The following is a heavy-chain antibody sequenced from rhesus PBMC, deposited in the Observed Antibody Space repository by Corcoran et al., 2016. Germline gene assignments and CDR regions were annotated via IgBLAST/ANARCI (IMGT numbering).Heavy chain of an antibody. CDR1: CVSISGYY. D-gene: IGHD6-37*01. V-gene: IGHV4-160*01. CDR2: IYGSGGRT. CDR3: ARRPNSGDWSVDY. Sequence: QVQLQESGPGLVTPSETLSLTCAVSCVSISGYYWSWIRQPPGTGLEWIGRIYGSGGRTDYNPTRKSRVTSAKDTSKNQFSLKLSSVTAADTAVYFCARRPNSGDWSVDYWGQGVLVTVSS. J-gene: IGHJ4*01.